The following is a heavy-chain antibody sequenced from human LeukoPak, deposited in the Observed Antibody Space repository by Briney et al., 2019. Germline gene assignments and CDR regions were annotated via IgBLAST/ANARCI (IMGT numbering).Heavy chain of an antibody. CDR3: AGYCSSTSCYAFDY. Sequence: PGGSLKLSCAVSGFTFSSYAMSWVRQAPGKGLEWVSAIRGSGGSTYYADSVKGRFTISRDNSKNTLYLQMNSLRAEDTVVYYCAGYCSSTSCYAFDYWGQGTLVTVSS. J-gene: IGHJ4*02. CDR1: GFTFSSYA. D-gene: IGHD2-2*01. CDR2: IRGSGGST. V-gene: IGHV3-23*01.